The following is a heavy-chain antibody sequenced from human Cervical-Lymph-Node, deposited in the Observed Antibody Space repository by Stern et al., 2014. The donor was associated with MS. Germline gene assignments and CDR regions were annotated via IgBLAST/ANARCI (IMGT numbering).Heavy chain of an antibody. CDR1: GFTFSNYW. J-gene: IGHJ4*02. CDR3: TRDSFYYDSNDY. Sequence: VQLQESGGGLVQPGGSLGLSCATSGFTFSNYWMTWVRQAPGKGLEWVANINQDGGEKYYVDSVKGRFTISRDNAKKSLYLQMNSLRGEDTAVYYCTRDSFYYDSNDYWGQGILVTVSS. V-gene: IGHV3-7*01. CDR2: INQDGGEK. D-gene: IGHD3-9*01.